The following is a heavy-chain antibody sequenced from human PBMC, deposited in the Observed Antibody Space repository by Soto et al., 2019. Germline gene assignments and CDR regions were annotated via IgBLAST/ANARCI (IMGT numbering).Heavy chain of an antibody. J-gene: IGHJ4*02. D-gene: IGHD2-2*01. V-gene: IGHV4-59*11. Sequence: SETLSLTCTVSGGSISSHYGSWVRQPPGRALEWIGYVYYSGSANYNPSLKSRVTMSADTSKNQFSLKLNSVTAADTAVYYCARGPKVGSCSSPSCYPLDYWGQGILVTVSS. CDR1: GGSISSHY. CDR2: VYYSGSA. CDR3: ARGPKVGSCSSPSCYPLDY.